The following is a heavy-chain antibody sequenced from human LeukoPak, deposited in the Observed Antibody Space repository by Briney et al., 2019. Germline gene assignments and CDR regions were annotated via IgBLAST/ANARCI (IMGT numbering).Heavy chain of an antibody. CDR2: ISGSGGST. J-gene: IGHJ4*02. CDR3: AKDRHHANYYCSGGSCFLY. D-gene: IGHD2-15*01. Sequence: KSGGSLRLSCAASGFTFSSYAMSWVRQAPGKGLEWVSAISGSGGSTYYADSVKGRFTISRDNSKNTLYLQMNSLRAEDTAVYYCAKDRHHANYYCSGGSCFLYWGQGTLVTVSS. CDR1: GFTFSSYA. V-gene: IGHV3-23*01.